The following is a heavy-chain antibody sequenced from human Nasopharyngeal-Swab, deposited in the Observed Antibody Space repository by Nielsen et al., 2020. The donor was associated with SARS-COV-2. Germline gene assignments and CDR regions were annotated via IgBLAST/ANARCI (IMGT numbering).Heavy chain of an antibody. J-gene: IGHJ4*02. V-gene: IGHV3-33*01. CDR2: IWSDGSHE. Sequence: GGSLRLSCAASGFNFNDFGMHWVRQAPGKGLEWVAVIWSDGSHENHVDSVKGRFTISRDNSKDTLFLQMKRLRVEDTAVYYCARGPGVSRHDYWGQGALVTVSS. CDR3: ARGPGVSRHDY. D-gene: IGHD2-8*01. CDR1: GFNFNDFG.